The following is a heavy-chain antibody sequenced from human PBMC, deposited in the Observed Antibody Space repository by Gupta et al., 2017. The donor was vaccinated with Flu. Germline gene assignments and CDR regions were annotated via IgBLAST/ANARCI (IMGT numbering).Heavy chain of an antibody. Sequence: QVQLVQSGAEVKKPGSSVTVSCKASGGTFSSYTISWVRQAPGQGLEWMGRIIPILGIANYAQKFQGRVTITADKSTSTAYMELSSLRSEDTAVYYCAREVNDYGHQGYFQHWGQGTLVTVSS. CDR1: GGTFSSYT. CDR3: AREVNDYGHQGYFQH. CDR2: IIPILGIA. J-gene: IGHJ1*01. V-gene: IGHV1-69*08. D-gene: IGHD4-17*01.